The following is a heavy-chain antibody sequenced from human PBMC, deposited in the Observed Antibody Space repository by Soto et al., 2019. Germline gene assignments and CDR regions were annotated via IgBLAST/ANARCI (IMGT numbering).Heavy chain of an antibody. Sequence: EVQLVESGGGLVQPGGSLRLSCADSGFSFSSYWMHWLRQGPEKGLVWVSRINTDGSSTNYADSVKGRFTISRDNAKSTLYLQMNSLRAEDTAVYHCARSPGGYYTGWGQGTVVTVSS. CDR2: INTDGSST. J-gene: IGHJ3*01. CDR1: GFSFSSYW. CDR3: ARSPGGYYTG. V-gene: IGHV3-74*01. D-gene: IGHD2-8*02.